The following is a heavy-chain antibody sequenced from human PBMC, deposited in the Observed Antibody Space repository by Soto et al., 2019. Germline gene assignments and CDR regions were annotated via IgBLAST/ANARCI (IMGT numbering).Heavy chain of an antibody. CDR1: GYSFTSYG. V-gene: IGHV1-18*01. Sequence: ASVKVSCKASGYSFTSYGISWVRQAPGQGLEWMGWISAYNGNTNYAQKLQGRVTITTDTSTSTAYMELRSLRSDDTAVYYCARDDSGFSGSHYIDYFNYWGRG. J-gene: IGHJ4*02. CDR3: ARDDSGFSGSHYIDYFNY. D-gene: IGHD1-26*01. CDR2: ISAYNGNT.